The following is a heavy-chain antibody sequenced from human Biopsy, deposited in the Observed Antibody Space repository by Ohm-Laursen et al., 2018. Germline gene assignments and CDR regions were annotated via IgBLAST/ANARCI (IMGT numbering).Heavy chain of an antibody. Sequence: GSSVKVSCKAPGGTFSNYGVNWVRQAPGQGLEWLGGNIPILGTGNYAQKFQDRVTVAADTPTSTATMELRSLRSDDTAVYYCATKLTGYFHHWGRGTLVIVSS. CDR3: ATKLTGYFHH. J-gene: IGHJ1*01. V-gene: IGHV1-69*06. D-gene: IGHD3-9*01. CDR1: GGTFSNYG. CDR2: NIPILGTG.